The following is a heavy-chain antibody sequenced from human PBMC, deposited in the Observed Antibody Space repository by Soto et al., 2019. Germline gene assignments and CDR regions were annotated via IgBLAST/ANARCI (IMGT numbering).Heavy chain of an antibody. J-gene: IGHJ4*02. CDR3: ARGQEGVVATH. D-gene: IGHD5-12*01. Sequence: QVQLQQWGAGLLKPSETLSLTCVVYGGSLSGYYWSWIRQPPGKGLEWIGEIKDGGLTNYSPSLKSRATLSADTPKNQFSLKLHSVTAADRAVYYCARGQEGVVATHWDQGTLVTVSS. CDR2: IKDGGLT. V-gene: IGHV4-34*01. CDR1: GGSLSGYY.